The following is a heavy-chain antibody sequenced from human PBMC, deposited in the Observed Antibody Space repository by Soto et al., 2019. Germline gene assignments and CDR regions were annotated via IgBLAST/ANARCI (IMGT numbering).Heavy chain of an antibody. CDR2: IYYSGST. D-gene: IGHD2-8*01. CDR1: GGSISSFY. V-gene: IGHV4-59*01. J-gene: IGHJ4*02. Sequence: QVQLQESCPGLVKPSETLSLTCTVSGGSISSFYWSWIRQPPGKGLEWIGYIYYSGSTNYNPSLKIRVTTSVDTSKDQFPLNLSSVTAADTAVYYCAGKWSYWGQGTLVTVSS. CDR3: AGKWSY.